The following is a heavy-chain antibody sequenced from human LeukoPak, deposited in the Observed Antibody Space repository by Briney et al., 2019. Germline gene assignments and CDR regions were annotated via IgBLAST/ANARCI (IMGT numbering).Heavy chain of an antibody. Sequence: GASVKVSCKASGYTFTTHDLTWVRQATGQGLEWMGWMNPGSGDTAHAQKFQGRVTMTRDTSMSTAYMELNSLGSEDTAIYYCARGLGDYNTDWFPVSGYWGQGTPVTVSS. CDR3: ARGLGDYNTDWFPVSGY. CDR2: MNPGSGDT. CDR1: GYTFTTHD. J-gene: IGHJ4*02. D-gene: IGHD3-9*01. V-gene: IGHV1-8*01.